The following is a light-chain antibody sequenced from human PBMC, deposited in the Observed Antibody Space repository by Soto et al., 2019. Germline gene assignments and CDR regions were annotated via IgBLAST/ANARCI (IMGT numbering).Light chain of an antibody. J-gene: IGKJ3*01. V-gene: IGKV1-5*03. CDR2: KAS. CDR3: QQYNSYQFT. Sequence: DIQMTQSPSTLSASVGDRVTITCRASQSISSWLAWYQQKPGKAPKLLIYKASSLESGVPSRFSGSGSWTEFTLTISSLQPDDFATYYCQQYNSYQFTFGPGTKVDIK. CDR1: QSISSW.